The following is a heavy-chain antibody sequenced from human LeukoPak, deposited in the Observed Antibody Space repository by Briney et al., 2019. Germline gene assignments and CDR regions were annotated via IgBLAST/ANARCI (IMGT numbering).Heavy chain of an antibody. D-gene: IGHD7-27*01. CDR3: ARDGEPRYWGSGYYYGMDV. V-gene: IGHV3-23*01. CDR1: GFNFGTYA. J-gene: IGHJ6*02. Sequence: RGGSLRLSCAASGFNFGTYAMNWVRQAPGKGLEWVSSISGSAGSTYYADSVKGRFTLSRDNSKNTLSLQMNSLRADDTAVYYCARDGEPRYWGSGYYYGMDVWGQGATVTVPS. CDR2: ISGSAGST.